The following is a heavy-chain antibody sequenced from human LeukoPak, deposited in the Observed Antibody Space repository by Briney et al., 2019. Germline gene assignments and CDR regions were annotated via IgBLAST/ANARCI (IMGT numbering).Heavy chain of an antibody. CDR2: INHSGST. D-gene: IGHD2-15*01. J-gene: IGHJ4*02. CDR3: ARVGSGSGPYDDPSTDY. CDR1: GGSFSGYY. V-gene: IGHV4-34*01. Sequence: SETLSLTCAVYGGSFSGYYWSWIRQPPGKGLEWIGEINHSGSTNYNPSLKSRVTISVDTSKNQFSLKLSSVTAADTAVYYCARVGSGSGPYDDPSTDYWGQGTLVTVSS.